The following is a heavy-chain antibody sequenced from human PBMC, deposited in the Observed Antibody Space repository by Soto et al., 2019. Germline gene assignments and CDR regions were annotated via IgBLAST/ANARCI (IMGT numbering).Heavy chain of an antibody. J-gene: IGHJ5*02. CDR1: GYSFTSYD. Sequence: ASVKVSCKASGYSFTSYDINWVLQATGQGLEWMGWMNLKSGNTGYAQKFQGRVTMTMDTSISTAYMELDSLRSEDTAVYYCARAAASLDPWGQGTLVTVSS. CDR2: MNLKSGNT. V-gene: IGHV1-8*01. CDR3: ARAAASLDP. D-gene: IGHD6-25*01.